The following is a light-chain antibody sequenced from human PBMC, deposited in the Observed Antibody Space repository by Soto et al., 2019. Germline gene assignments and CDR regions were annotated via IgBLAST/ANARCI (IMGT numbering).Light chain of an antibody. V-gene: IGKV3-15*01. CDR1: HSVNNN. CDR2: GAS. Sequence: EIVLTQSPGTLSLSPGERATLSCSACHSVNNNVACYQLKDGEVPRLVIYGASTRATDIPAGFSGGASGTEFPLTISSLQSEDFAVYLCQQYHYWPITFGQGTRLEIK. J-gene: IGKJ5*01. CDR3: QQYHYWPIT.